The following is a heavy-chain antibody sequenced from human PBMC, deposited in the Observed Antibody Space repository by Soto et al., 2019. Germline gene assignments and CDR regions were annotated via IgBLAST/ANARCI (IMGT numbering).Heavy chain of an antibody. V-gene: IGHV3-30*04. Sequence: GGSLRLSCAASGFTFSSYAMHWVRQAPGKGLEWVAVISYDGSNKYYADSVKGRFTISRDNSKNTLYLQMNSLRAEDTAVYYCAKDRTGTGEDYWGQGTLVTVSS. CDR2: ISYDGSNK. J-gene: IGHJ4*02. CDR3: AKDRTGTGEDY. D-gene: IGHD1-1*01. CDR1: GFTFSSYA.